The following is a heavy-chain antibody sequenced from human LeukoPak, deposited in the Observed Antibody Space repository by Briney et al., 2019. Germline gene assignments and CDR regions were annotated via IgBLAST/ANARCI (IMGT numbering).Heavy chain of an antibody. CDR3: ATLTGYSSSWCWFDP. Sequence: ASVKVSCKVSGYTLTELSMHWVRQAPGKGLEWMGGFDPEDGETIYAQKFQGRVTMTEDTSTDTAYMELSSLRSEDTAVYYCATLTGYSSSWCWFDPWGQGTLVTVSS. CDR1: GYTLTELS. J-gene: IGHJ5*02. V-gene: IGHV1-24*01. D-gene: IGHD6-13*01. CDR2: FDPEDGET.